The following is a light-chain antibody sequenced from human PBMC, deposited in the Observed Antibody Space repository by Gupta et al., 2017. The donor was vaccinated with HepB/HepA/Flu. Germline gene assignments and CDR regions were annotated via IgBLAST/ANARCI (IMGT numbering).Light chain of an antibody. Sequence: EIVLTQSPGTLSLSPGERATLSCRASQSVSRNYLAWYQQKPGQAPRLLIYGASSRATGIPDRFSGGGSGTDFTLTISRLDPEDFAVYYCQQYGSSPMTFGQGTKVEIK. J-gene: IGKJ1*01. V-gene: IGKV3-20*01. CDR3: QQYGSSPMT. CDR2: GAS. CDR1: QSVSRNY.